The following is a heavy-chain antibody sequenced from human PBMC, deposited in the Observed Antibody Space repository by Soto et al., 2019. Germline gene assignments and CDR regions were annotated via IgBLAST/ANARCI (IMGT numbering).Heavy chain of an antibody. V-gene: IGHV3-48*01. Sequence: GGSLRLSCAASGFTFSSYSRNWVRQAPGKGLEWVSYISSSSSTIYYADSVKGRFTISRDNAKNSLYLQMNSLRAEDTAVYYCARHRLGGNIVVVPAAPFDYWGQGTLVTVSS. D-gene: IGHD2-2*01. CDR3: ARHRLGGNIVVVPAAPFDY. J-gene: IGHJ4*02. CDR2: ISSSSSTI. CDR1: GFTFSSYS.